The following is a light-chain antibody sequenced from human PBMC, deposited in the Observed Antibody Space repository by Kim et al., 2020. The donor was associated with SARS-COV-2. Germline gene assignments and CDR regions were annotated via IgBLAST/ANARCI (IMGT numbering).Light chain of an antibody. V-gene: IGKV1-5*03. Sequence: SPSVVHTLTIACRTGHNINMCLAWYQQRPGKAPDLLISKASTLESGVPSKFSGSGSGTEFTLTINNLQPDDFATYHCQQYSSHPHTFGQGTKVEI. CDR3: QQYSSHPHT. CDR1: HNINMC. CDR2: KAS. J-gene: IGKJ2*01.